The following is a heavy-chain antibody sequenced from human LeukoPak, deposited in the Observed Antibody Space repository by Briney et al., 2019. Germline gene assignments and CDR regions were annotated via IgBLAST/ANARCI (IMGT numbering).Heavy chain of an antibody. CDR2: ISYDGSNK. CDR3: AKLDGDFSFDY. Sequence: GRSLRLSCAASGFTFSSYGMHWVRQAPGKGLEWVAVISYDGSNKYYADSVKGRFTISRDNSKNTLYLQMNSLRAEDTAVYYCAKLDGDFSFDYWGQGTLVTVSS. CDR1: GFTFSSYG. J-gene: IGHJ4*02. V-gene: IGHV3-30*18. D-gene: IGHD4-17*01.